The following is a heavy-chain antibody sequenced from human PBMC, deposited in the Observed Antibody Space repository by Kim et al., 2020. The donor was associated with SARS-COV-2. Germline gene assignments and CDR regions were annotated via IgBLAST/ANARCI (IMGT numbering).Heavy chain of an antibody. J-gene: IGHJ4*02. Sequence: SETLSLTCTVSGGSISSGGYYWSWIRQHPGKGLEWIGYIYYSGSTYYNPSLKSRVTISVDTSKNQFSLKLSSVTAADTAVYYCARDVPVYDSSGYYPGWGQGTLVTVSS. CDR3: ARDVPVYDSSGYYPG. CDR1: GGSISSGGYY. V-gene: IGHV4-31*03. CDR2: IYYSGST. D-gene: IGHD3-22*01.